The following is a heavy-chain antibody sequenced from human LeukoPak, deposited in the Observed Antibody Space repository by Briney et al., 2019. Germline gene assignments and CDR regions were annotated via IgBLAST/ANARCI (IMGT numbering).Heavy chain of an antibody. V-gene: IGHV1-2*02. Sequence: ASVKVSCKASGYTFSGYYIHWMRQAPGQGLECMGWINPDSGGRRYAEKFQGRVTMTRDTSISTVYMELSRLTSDDTAVYYCARGGILESVTAAEHFEDWGQGALVTVSS. CDR3: ARGGILESVTAAEHFED. CDR2: INPDSGGR. D-gene: IGHD3-3*01. J-gene: IGHJ4*02. CDR1: GYTFSGYY.